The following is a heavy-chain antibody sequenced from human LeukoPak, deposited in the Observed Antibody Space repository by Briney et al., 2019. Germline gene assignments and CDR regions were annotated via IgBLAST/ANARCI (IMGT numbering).Heavy chain of an antibody. Sequence: GGSLRLSCAASGFTFSRYGMHWVRQAPGKGLEWVAVIWYDGSNEGYVESVKGRFTISRDNSKNTLYLQMNSLRAEDTAVYYCATDIWGTGPDVFDIWGQGTMVTVSS. D-gene: IGHD1-1*01. CDR1: GFTFSRYG. V-gene: IGHV3-33*01. CDR3: ATDIWGTGPDVFDI. J-gene: IGHJ3*02. CDR2: IWYDGSNE.